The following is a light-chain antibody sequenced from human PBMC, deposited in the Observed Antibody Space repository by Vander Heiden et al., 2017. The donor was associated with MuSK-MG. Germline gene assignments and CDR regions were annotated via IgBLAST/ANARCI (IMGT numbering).Light chain of an antibody. CDR1: QSLGTY. CDR2: DAS. CDR3: QYLSSWPPGT. Sequence: DIVLPQSPATLSLSPGERATLSCRASQSLGTYLAWYQQLSGQPPRLLIYDASNRDTGIPARFSGSGYGTDFTLTISAREPEDSAVYYCQYLSSWPPGTFGQGSKVEIK. V-gene: IGKV3-11*01. J-gene: IGKJ1*01.